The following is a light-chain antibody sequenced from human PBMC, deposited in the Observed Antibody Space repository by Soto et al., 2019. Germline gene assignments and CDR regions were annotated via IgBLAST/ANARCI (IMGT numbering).Light chain of an antibody. CDR1: QSVSSY. J-gene: IGKJ4*01. Sequence: EIVLTQSPATLSLSPGERATLSCRASQSVSSYLAWYQQKPGQAPRLLIYDTSNRATGIPARFSGSGSGTDFTLTINNLESEDFGLYYCHQYDYWPLTFGGGTKVDIK. V-gene: IGKV3-11*01. CDR2: DTS. CDR3: HQYDYWPLT.